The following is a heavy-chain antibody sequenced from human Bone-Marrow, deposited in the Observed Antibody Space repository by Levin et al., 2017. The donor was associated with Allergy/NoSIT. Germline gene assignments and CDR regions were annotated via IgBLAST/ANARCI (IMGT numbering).Heavy chain of an antibody. Sequence: AASVKVSCKGSGYTFKTYGLGWVRQAPGQGLEWMGWISGYNGRINYSQNFQGRITMTTDTSSNTAYMELKSLTSDDTATYYCARNWGEGNAFDIWGQGTVVTVFS. CDR1: GYTFKTYG. CDR3: ARNWGEGNAFDI. CDR2: ISGYNGRI. V-gene: IGHV1-18*01. D-gene: IGHD7-27*01. J-gene: IGHJ3*02.